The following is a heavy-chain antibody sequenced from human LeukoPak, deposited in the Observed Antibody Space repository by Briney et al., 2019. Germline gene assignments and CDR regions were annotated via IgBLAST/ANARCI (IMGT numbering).Heavy chain of an antibody. CDR1: GVPLSRYY. CDR2: IFASGNT. CDR3: VQDGPLRSDY. D-gene: IGHD3-16*01. Sequence: SETLSLTCTVSGVPLSRYYWSWIRQPAGKGLEWVGRIFASGNTNYNPSFESRLAVSVDTSRNQFSLNLSSVTAADTAIYYCVQDGPLRSDYWGQGTLVTVSS. V-gene: IGHV4-4*07. J-gene: IGHJ4*02.